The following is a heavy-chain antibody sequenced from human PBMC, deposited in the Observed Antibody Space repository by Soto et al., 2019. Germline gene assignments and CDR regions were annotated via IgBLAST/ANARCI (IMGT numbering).Heavy chain of an antibody. CDR2: INPSGGST. CDR1: GYTFTSYY. D-gene: IGHD2-2*01. Sequence: GASVKVSCKASGYTFTSYYMHWVRQAPGQGLEWMGIINPSGGSTSYAQKFQGRVTMTRDTSTSTVYMELSSLRSEDTAVYYCARDAGEPPEGYRSSTSCSSPFDPWGQGTLVTVSS. V-gene: IGHV1-46*03. J-gene: IGHJ5*02. CDR3: ARDAGEPPEGYRSSTSCSSPFDP.